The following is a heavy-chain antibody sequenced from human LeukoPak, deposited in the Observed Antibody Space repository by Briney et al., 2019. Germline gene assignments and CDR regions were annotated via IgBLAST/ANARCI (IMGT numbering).Heavy chain of an antibody. D-gene: IGHD3-22*01. V-gene: IGHV3-33*01. CDR3: ARDGLTDSSGYTVIDN. J-gene: IGHJ4*02. CDR2: IWYDGSNK. Sequence: PGGSLRLSCAASGFTFSSYGMHWVRQAPGKGLEWVAVIWYDGSNKYYSDSVKGRFIISRDNSNNTLYLQMNSLRAEDTAVYYCARDGLTDSSGYTVIDNWGQGTLVIVSS. CDR1: GFTFSSYG.